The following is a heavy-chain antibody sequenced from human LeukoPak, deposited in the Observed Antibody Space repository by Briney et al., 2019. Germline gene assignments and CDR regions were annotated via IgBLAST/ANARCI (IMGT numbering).Heavy chain of an antibody. J-gene: IGHJ5*02. CDR2: FDPEDGET. V-gene: IGHV1-24*01. CDR3: ATDGYTYNWFDP. Sequence: ASVKVSCTVSGYTLTELSMHWVRQAPGKGLEWMGGFDPEDGETIYAQKSQGRVTMTEDTSTDTAYMELSSLRSEDTAVYYCATDGYTYNWFDPWGQGTLVTVSS. CDR1: GYTLTELS. D-gene: IGHD6-13*01.